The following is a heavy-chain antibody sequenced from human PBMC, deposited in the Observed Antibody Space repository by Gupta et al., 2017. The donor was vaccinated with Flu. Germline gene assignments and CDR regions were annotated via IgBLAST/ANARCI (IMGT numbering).Heavy chain of an antibody. D-gene: IGHD2-8*02. CDR1: GGSISSGSYH. CDR3: ARDEFGGTGVTNDL. Sequence: QVQLQESGPGLVKPSQTLSLTCTVPGGSISSGSYHWSWIRQPAGKGLEWIGRIYTSGSTNYNPSLKSRVTISVDTSKNQFSLKLSSVTAADTAVYYCARDEFGGTGVTNDLWGRGTLVTVSS. V-gene: IGHV4-61*02. J-gene: IGHJ2*01. CDR2: IYTSGST.